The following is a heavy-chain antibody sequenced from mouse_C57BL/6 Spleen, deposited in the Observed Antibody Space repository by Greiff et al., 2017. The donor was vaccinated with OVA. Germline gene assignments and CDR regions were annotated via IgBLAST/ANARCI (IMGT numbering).Heavy chain of an antibody. Sequence: EVHLVESGGGLVQPGGSLSLSCAASGFTFTDYYMSWVRQPPGKALEWLGFIRNKANGYTTEYSASVKGRFTISRDNSQSILYLQMNALRAEDSATYYCARSEGIYYDYPYYAMDYWGQGTSVTVSS. J-gene: IGHJ4*01. CDR2: IRNKANGYTT. CDR3: ARSEGIYYDYPYYAMDY. CDR1: GFTFTDYY. V-gene: IGHV7-3*01. D-gene: IGHD2-4*01.